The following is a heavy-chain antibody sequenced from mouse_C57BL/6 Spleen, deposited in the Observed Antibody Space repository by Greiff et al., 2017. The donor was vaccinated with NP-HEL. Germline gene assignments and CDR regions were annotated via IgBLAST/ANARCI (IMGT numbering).Heavy chain of an antibody. CDR3: TRAGYGSSYWYCDV. CDR2: IDPETGGT. CDR1: GYTFTDYE. J-gene: IGHJ1*03. V-gene: IGHV1-15*01. D-gene: IGHD1-1*01. Sequence: QVQLQQSGAELVRPGASVTLSCKASGYTFTDYEMHWVKQTPVHGLEWIGAIDPETGGTAYNQKFKGKAILTADKSSSTAYMELSSLTSEDSAVYYCTRAGYGSSYWYCDVWGTVTTVTVSS.